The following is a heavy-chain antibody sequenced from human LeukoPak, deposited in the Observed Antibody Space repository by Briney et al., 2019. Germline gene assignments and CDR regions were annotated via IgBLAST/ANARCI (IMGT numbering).Heavy chain of an antibody. CDR1: GFTFSTYA. D-gene: IGHD3-10*01. V-gene: IGHV3-30*04. CDR2: ISYDGSNK. J-gene: IGHJ4*02. CDR3: ARDRADHRYYYGSGSYLDY. Sequence: AGGSLRLSCAASGFTFSTYAMHWVRQAPGKGLEWVAVISYDGSNKYYADSVKGRFTISRDNSKNTLYLQMNSLRAEDTAVYYCARDRADHRYYYGSGSYLDYWGQGTLVTVSS.